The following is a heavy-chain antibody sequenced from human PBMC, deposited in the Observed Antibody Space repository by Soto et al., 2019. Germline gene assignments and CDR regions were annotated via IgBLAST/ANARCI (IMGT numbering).Heavy chain of an antibody. CDR3: ARGALHYDILTGYYNRKYYFDY. CDR1: GGTIISGDYY. CDR2: IYYSGTT. Sequence: SETLSLTCTVSGGTIISGDYYWSWIRQPPGKGLEWIGYIYYSGTTYYNPSLKSRVTISVDTSKNQFSLKLSSVTAADTAVYYCARGALHYDILTGYYNRKYYFDYWGQGTLVTVSS. J-gene: IGHJ4*02. V-gene: IGHV4-30-4*02. D-gene: IGHD3-9*01.